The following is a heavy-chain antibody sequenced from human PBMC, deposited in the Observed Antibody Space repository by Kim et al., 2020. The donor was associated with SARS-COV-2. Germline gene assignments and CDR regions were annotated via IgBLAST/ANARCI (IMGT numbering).Heavy chain of an antibody. CDR1: GYTFTNYA. J-gene: IGHJ4*02. CDR3: ARVICGSYRYTDS. V-gene: IGHV7-4-1*02. D-gene: IGHD3-16*02. Sequence: ASVKVSCKTSGYTFTNYAISWVRQAPGQGLEWMGWINTDTANPTYAQAFTGRFVFSVDTSVSTTYLQISSLKADDTALYYCARVICGSYRYTDSWGQG. CDR2: INTDTANP.